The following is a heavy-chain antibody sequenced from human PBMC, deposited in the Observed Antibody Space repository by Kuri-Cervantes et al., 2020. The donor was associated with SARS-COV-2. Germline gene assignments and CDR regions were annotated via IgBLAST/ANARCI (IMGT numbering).Heavy chain of an antibody. CDR3: ARGRDSSGWSFFDY. V-gene: IGHV4-59*01. CDR1: GGSISSYY. CDR2: IYYSGST. J-gene: IGHJ4*02. Sequence: SETLSLTCTVSGGSISSYYWSWIRQPPGKGLEWIGYIYYSGSTNYKPSLKSRVTISVDTSKNQFSLKLSSVTAADTAVYYCARGRDSSGWSFFDYWGQGILVTVSS. D-gene: IGHD6-19*01.